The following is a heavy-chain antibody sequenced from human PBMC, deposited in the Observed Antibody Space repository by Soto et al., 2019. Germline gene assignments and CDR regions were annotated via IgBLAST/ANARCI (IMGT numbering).Heavy chain of an antibody. CDR2: ISPNGGST. CDR1: GFTFSDFA. V-gene: IGHV3-23*01. D-gene: IGHD5-18*01. Sequence: EVYLLQSGGGLVQPGGSLRLSCAVSGFTFSDFAMGWVRQAPGKGLEWVSGISPNGGSTYYADSVKGRFTISRDNSKDTLDLQIISLRAEDTAVYYCAKGRRGYSHGFDYWGQGTLVTVSS. CDR3: AKGRRGYSHGFDY. J-gene: IGHJ4*02.